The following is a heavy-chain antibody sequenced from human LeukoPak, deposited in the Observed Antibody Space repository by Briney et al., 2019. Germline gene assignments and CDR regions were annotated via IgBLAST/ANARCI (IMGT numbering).Heavy chain of an antibody. V-gene: IGHV3-23*01. J-gene: IGHJ6*02. CDR1: GFTFSSYA. CDR3: AKLAPDCSGISCYKGLNPLYYGMDV. D-gene: IGHD2-2*02. Sequence: GGSLRLSCAASGFTFSSYAMSWVRQAPGKGLEWVSAISGSGGSTYYADSVKGRFTISRDNSKNTLYLQMNSLRAEDTAVYYCAKLAPDCSGISCYKGLNPLYYGMDVWGQGTTVTVSS. CDR2: ISGSGGST.